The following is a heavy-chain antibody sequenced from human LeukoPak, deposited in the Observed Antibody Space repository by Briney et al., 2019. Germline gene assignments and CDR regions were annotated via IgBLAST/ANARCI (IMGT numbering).Heavy chain of an antibody. Sequence: GGSLRLSCAASGFTFSTYGMHWVRQASGKGLEWVASIWSNGSNKYYADSVKGRYTISRDNSKNTLYLQMNSLRPEDTAVYYCAKSLGATRGYFEHWGQGTLVTVSS. CDR1: GFTFSTYG. CDR3: AKSLGATRGYFEH. V-gene: IGHV3-30*02. J-gene: IGHJ4*02. D-gene: IGHD1-26*01. CDR2: IWSNGSNK.